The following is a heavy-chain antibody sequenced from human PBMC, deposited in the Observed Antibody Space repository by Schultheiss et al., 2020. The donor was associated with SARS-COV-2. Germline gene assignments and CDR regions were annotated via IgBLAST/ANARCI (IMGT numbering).Heavy chain of an antibody. CDR3: ASEGYSSSWYDLI. J-gene: IGHJ3*02. CDR2: INPSGGST. CDR1: GDTLTSHG. V-gene: IGHV1-46*01. Sequence: ASVKVSCKASGDTLTSHGISWVRQAPGQGLEWMGIINPSGGSTSYAQKFQGRVTMTRDTSISTAYMELSRLRSDDTAVYYCASEGYSSSWYDLIWGQGTMVTVSS. D-gene: IGHD6-13*01.